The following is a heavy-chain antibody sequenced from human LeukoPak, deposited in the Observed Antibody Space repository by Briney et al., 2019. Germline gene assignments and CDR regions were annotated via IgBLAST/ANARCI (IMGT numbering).Heavy chain of an antibody. D-gene: IGHD1-14*01. J-gene: IGHJ4*02. CDR1: GFTFSSYW. Sequence: GGSLRLSCAASGFTFSSYWMSWVRQAPGKGLEWVVNIKQDGSEKYYVDSVKGRFTISRDNAKNSLYLQMNSLRAEDTAVYYCARDRPQSSSTDPYFDYWGQGTLVTVSS. CDR2: IKQDGSEK. V-gene: IGHV3-7*01. CDR3: ARDRPQSSSTDPYFDY.